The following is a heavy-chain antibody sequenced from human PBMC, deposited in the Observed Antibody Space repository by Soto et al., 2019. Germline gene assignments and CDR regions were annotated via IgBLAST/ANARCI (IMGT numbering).Heavy chain of an antibody. D-gene: IGHD6-6*01. J-gene: IGHJ4*02. CDR3: ARDLKRYCSSPGPLAY. V-gene: IGHV4-30-4*01. CDR2: IYYSGTT. Sequence: QVQLQESGPGLVQPSQTLSLTCTVSGDSISSGDYYWSWVRQSPGKGLEWIGCIYYSGTTNYNPSLVTRLSMSVDTSKNQSSLWLISVMAADTSMYFCARDLKRYCSSPGPLAYWGQGTLVTASS. CDR1: GDSISSGDYY.